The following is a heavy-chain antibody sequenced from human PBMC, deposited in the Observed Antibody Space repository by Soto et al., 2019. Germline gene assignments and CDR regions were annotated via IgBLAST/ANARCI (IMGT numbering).Heavy chain of an antibody. J-gene: IGHJ4*02. CDR1: GFNFKKFA. CDR2: ISCCGGSA. D-gene: IGHD6-19*01. Sequence: VQLLESGGGVVQPGGSLRLSCVASGFNFKKFAMAWVHQAAGEGLEWVSGISCCGGSASYADSVKGRFSIARDDSKNTVSLQLNSLRVEDTAQYYCAKADGQQWLIPHLDNWGQGTLVTVS. CDR3: AKADGQQWLIPHLDN. V-gene: IGHV3-23*01.